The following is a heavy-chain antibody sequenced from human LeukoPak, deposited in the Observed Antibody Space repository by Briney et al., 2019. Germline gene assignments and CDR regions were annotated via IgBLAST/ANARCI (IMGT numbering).Heavy chain of an antibody. CDR3: AKHEVAVAATLYNWFDP. D-gene: IGHD2-15*01. Sequence: GGPLRLSCAPPRHLFRRYPMSWARQAPGKGLERVSAFSGCCERTHHAHPEKRRLTIYRHNHKNALSPQMNSLRAEDTAVYYCAKHEVAVAATLYNWFDPWGQGTLVTVSS. CDR1: RHLFRRYP. CDR2: FSGCCERT. J-gene: IGHJ5*02. V-gene: IGHV3-23*01.